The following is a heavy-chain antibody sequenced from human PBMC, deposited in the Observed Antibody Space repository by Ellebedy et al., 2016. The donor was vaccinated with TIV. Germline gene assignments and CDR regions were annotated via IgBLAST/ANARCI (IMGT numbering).Heavy chain of an antibody. Sequence: GGSLRLSCVASGFSFSNYGMHWVRQAPGKGLEWVAFIRSDGSARYYADSVRGRFTISRDYSQNTLDLQITSLRPEDTALYYCVKGAYPVPTVMAVWGQGTMVIVSS. CDR3: VKGAYPVPTVMAV. CDR1: GFSFSNYG. D-gene: IGHD3-16*01. V-gene: IGHV3-30*02. CDR2: IRSDGSAR. J-gene: IGHJ6*02.